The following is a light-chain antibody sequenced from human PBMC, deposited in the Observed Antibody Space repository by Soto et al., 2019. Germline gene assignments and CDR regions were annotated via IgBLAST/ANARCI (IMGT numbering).Light chain of an antibody. J-gene: IGKJ4*01. Sequence: MVVTEFAEPMSVSVGERATSNRRSTHRCFFSTNNKNYFAWYQQKPGQPPKLIIYSASTREAGVPDRFSGSGSGTDFTRTIASLQAEDVAVYYCKQYYSAPLTFGGGTKVDIK. CDR3: KQYYSAPLT. V-gene: IGKV4-1*01. CDR1: HRCFFSTNNKNY. CDR2: SAS.